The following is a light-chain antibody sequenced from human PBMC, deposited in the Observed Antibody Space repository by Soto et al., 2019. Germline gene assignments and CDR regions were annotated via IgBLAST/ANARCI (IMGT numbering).Light chain of an antibody. J-gene: IGKJ4*01. Sequence: DIQMTQSPSTLSASVGDRVTITCRASQSVDIWLAWYQQKPGKAPKLLIHEASTLENGVPSRFSGSGSGTDFTLTISSLQPDDFGTYYCHQYHIYPVPFGGGPKVEIK. V-gene: IGKV1-5*03. CDR3: HQYHIYPVP. CDR1: QSVDIW. CDR2: EAS.